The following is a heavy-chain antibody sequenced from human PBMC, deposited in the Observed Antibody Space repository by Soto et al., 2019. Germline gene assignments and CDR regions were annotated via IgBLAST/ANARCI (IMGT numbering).Heavy chain of an antibody. CDR2: IYCSGST. V-gene: IGHV4-30-4*01. D-gene: IGHD4-4*01. Sequence: QVQLQASGPGLVKPSQTLSLTCTVSVGSISSGDYYWSWIRQPPGKGLEWIGYIYCSGSTYYNPSLKSRVTRTVDTSKNQFSLKLSSVTAADTAVYYCARIDYSNYVFRWFYPWGQGTLVTVSS. J-gene: IGHJ5*02. CDR3: ARIDYSNYVFRWFYP. CDR1: VGSISSGDYY.